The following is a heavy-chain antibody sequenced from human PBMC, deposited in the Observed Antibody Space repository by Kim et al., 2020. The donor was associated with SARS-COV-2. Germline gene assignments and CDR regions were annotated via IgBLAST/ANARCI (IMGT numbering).Heavy chain of an antibody. V-gene: IGHV3-23*01. CDR3: AKMTSTVARGAWYNWFDP. CDR1: GFTFINYG. CDR2: ISGSGGTT. J-gene: IGHJ5*02. Sequence: GGSLRLSCAASGFTFINYGLSWVRQAPGKGLEWVSGISGSGGTTNYADSVKGRFTISRDNSKNTLFLQMNSLRVEDTALYYCAKMTSTVARGAWYNWFDPWGQGTLVTVSS. D-gene: IGHD3-10*01.